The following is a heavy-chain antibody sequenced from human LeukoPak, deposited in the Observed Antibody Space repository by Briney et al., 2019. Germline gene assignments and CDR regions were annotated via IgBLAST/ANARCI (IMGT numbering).Heavy chain of an antibody. CDR3: ARDRGHYYDSSGYFSTIYYFDY. D-gene: IGHD3-22*01. Sequence: ASVKVSCKASGGTFSSYAISWVRQAPGQGLEWMGGIIPIFGTANYAQKFQGRVTITADESTSTAYMELSSLRSEDTAVYYCARDRGHYYDSSGYFSTIYYFDYWGQGTLVTVSS. V-gene: IGHV1-69*13. CDR2: IIPIFGTA. CDR1: GGTFSSYA. J-gene: IGHJ4*02.